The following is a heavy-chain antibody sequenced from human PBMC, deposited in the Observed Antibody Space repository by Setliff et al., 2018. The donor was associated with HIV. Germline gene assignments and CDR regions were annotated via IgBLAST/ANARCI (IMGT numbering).Heavy chain of an antibody. J-gene: IGHJ4*02. V-gene: IGHV1-3*01. CDR1: GYTFTSYA. D-gene: IGHD3-10*01. Sequence: ASVKVSCKASGYTFTSYAMHWVRQAPGQRLEWMGWMNPNSGNTGCTQNFRGRVTFTGDTSASTAYMELSSLRSEDTAVYYCSVGAGGGGYWGQGTLVTVSS. CDR3: SVGAGGGGY. CDR2: MNPNSGNT.